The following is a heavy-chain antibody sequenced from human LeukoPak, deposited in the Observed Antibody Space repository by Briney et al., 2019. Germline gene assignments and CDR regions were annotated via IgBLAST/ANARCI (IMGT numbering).Heavy chain of an antibody. CDR1: GGSISGGTYY. J-gene: IGHJ4*02. CDR3: ASLYSGSSSFDY. CDR2: IYTSGTT. Sequence: SETLSLTCTVSGGSISGGTYYWSWIRQPAGKGLVWIGRIYTSGTTNYNPSLKSRVTISVDTSKNQFSLKLSSVTAADTAVYYCASLYSGSSSFDYWGQGTLVTVSS. D-gene: IGHD1-26*01. V-gene: IGHV4-61*02.